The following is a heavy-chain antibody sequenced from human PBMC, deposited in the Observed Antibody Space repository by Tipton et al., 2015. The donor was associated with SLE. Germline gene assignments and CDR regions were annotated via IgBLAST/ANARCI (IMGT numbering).Heavy chain of an antibody. CDR1: GYTFTSYG. J-gene: IGHJ3*02. D-gene: IGHD6-6*01. CDR3: ARGYSSSPGDAFDI. CDR2: IIPIFGTA. V-gene: IGHV1-69*06. Sequence: QVQLVQSGAEVKKPGASVKVSCKASGYTFTSYGISWVRQAPGQGLEWMGGIIPIFGTANYAQKFQGRVTITADKSTSTAYMELSSLRSEDTAVYYCARGYSSSPGDAFDIWGQGTMVTVSS.